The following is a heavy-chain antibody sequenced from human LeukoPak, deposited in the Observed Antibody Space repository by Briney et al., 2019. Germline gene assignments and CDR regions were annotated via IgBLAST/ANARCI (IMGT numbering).Heavy chain of an antibody. CDR3: ARDVGATHYFDY. D-gene: IGHD1-26*01. CDR1: GGTISSYY. CDR2: IYYSGST. V-gene: IGHV4-59*01. J-gene: IGHJ4*02. Sequence: SETLSLTRTVSGGTISSYYWSWIRQPPGKGLEWIGYIYYSGSTNYNPSLKSRVTISVDTSKNQFSLKLSSVTAADTAVYYCARDVGATHYFDYWGQGTLVTVSS.